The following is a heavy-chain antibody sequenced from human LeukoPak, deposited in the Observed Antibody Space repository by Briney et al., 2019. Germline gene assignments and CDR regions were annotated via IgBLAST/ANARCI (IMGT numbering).Heavy chain of an antibody. CDR2: ISSSGNTI. CDR3: ARVQDIVVVPAEFDY. CDR1: GFTFSSYE. Sequence: GGSLRLSCAASGFTFSSYEMNWVRQAPGKGLEWVAYISSSGNTIYYADSVKGRFTISRDNAKNSLYLQMNSLRADDTAVYYCARVQDIVVVPAEFDYWGQGTLVTVSS. V-gene: IGHV3-48*03. J-gene: IGHJ4*02. D-gene: IGHD2-2*01.